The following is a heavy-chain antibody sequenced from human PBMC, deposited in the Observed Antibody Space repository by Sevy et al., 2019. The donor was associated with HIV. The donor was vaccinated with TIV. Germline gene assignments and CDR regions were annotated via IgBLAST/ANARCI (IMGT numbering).Heavy chain of an antibody. CDR1: AINIRDYW. J-gene: IGHJ6*02. D-gene: IGHD1-1*01. Sequence: GGSLRLSCEASAINIRDYWMNWVRQAPGKGLEWVANINPDGSKIYYADSVKGRFTISRDYAKNSVFLQMTSLRAEDTAVYYCARDWSPTTKYYYGMDVWGQGTTVTVSS. V-gene: IGHV3-7*01. CDR3: ARDWSPTTKYYYGMDV. CDR2: INPDGSKI.